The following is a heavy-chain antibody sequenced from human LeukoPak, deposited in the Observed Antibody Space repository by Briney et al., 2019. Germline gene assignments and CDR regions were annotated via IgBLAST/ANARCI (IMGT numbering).Heavy chain of an antibody. CDR3: ARGRVGYYYYYMDV. V-gene: IGHV4-39*01. Sequence: PSETLSLTCTVSGGPISSSSYYWGRIRQPPGKGLEWIGSIYYSGSTYYNPSLKSRVTISVDTSKNQFSLKLSSVTAADTAVYYCARGRVGYYYYYMDVWGKGTTVTVSS. CDR2: IYYSGST. CDR1: GGPISSSSYY. J-gene: IGHJ6*03.